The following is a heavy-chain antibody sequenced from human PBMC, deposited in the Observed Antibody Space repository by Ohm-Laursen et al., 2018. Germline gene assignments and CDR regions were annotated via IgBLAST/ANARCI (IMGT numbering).Heavy chain of an antibody. CDR3: AKVPRYCSGGSCRGGYFQY. CDR1: GFTFRNYA. V-gene: IGHV3-23*01. Sequence: SLRLSCAASGFTFRNYAMSWVRQAPGKGLEWVSAISGRGDSTYYADSVKGRFSISRDSSKNTLYLQMNSLRAEDTAVYYCAKVPRYCSGGSCRGGYFQYWGQGTLVTVSS. CDR2: ISGRGDST. J-gene: IGHJ1*01. D-gene: IGHD2-15*01.